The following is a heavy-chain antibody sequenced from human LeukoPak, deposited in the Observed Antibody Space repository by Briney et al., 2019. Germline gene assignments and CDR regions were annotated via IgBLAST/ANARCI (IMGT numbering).Heavy chain of an antibody. J-gene: IGHJ4*02. CDR2: ISGSGGST. CDR1: GFTFSSYA. Sequence: GGSLRLSCAASGFTFSSYALSGVRQAPRRGLAGVSAISGSGGSTSYADAVKGQFTISRDNSKNTLYLQMNSLRAEDTAVYYCAKRRPYDSSGYYTQYYFDYWGQGTLVTVPS. CDR3: AKRRPYDSSGYYTQYYFDY. D-gene: IGHD3-22*01. V-gene: IGHV3-23*01.